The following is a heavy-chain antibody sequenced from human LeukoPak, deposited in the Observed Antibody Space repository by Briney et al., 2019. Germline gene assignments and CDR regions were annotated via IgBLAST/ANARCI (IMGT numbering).Heavy chain of an antibody. CDR3: ARHLRYFDMVN. V-gene: IGHV4-39*01. D-gene: IGHD3-9*01. Sequence: PSETLSLTCSVSGVSIRISPYYWAWIRQPPGKGLEWIGNIYYSGNTYYNPSLKSRVTISVDTSKNQFSLMLSSVTAADTAVYYCARHLRYFDMVNWGQGTLVTVSS. CDR2: IYYSGNT. J-gene: IGHJ4*02. CDR1: GVSIRISPYY.